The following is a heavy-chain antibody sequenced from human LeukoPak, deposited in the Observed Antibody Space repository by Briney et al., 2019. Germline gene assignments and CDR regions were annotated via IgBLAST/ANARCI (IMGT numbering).Heavy chain of an antibody. CDR1: GFPFSSYA. CDR3: ARGGSGGPIVVVTAILAPFDY. J-gene: IGHJ4*02. V-gene: IGHV3-23*01. Sequence: GSLRLSFAASGFPFSSYAMSWVRPAPGKGLEWVSAISGSGGSTYYADSVKGRFTISRDNSKNTLYLQMNSLRAEDTAVYYCARGGSGGPIVVVTAILAPFDYWGQGTLVTVSS. CDR2: ISGSGGST. D-gene: IGHD2-21*02.